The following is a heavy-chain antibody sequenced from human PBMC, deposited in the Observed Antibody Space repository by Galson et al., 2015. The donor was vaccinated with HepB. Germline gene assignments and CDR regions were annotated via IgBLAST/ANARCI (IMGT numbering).Heavy chain of an antibody. J-gene: IGHJ2*01. CDR2: INPSGGST. CDR1: GYTFTSYY. Sequence: SGAEVKKPGESLRISCKASGYTFTSYYMHWVRQAPGQGLEWMGIINPSGGSTSYAQKFQGRVTMTRDTSTSTVYMELSSLRSEDTAVYYCARPSYSSGWYGYWYFDLWGRGTLVTVSS. V-gene: IGHV1-46*03. D-gene: IGHD6-19*01. CDR3: ARPSYSSGWYGYWYFDL.